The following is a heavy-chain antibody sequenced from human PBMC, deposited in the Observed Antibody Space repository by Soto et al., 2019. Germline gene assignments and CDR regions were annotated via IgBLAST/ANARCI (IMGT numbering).Heavy chain of an antibody. CDR1: GFTFSSYA. D-gene: IGHD4-17*01. CDR2: ISGSGGST. J-gene: IGHJ6*03. CDR3: AKAGPPIYMTTVTADYYYYYMDV. V-gene: IGHV3-23*01. Sequence: EVQLLESGGGLVQPGGSLRLSCAASGFTFSSYAMSWVRQAPGKGLEWVSAISGSGGSTYYADSVKGRFTISRDNSKNTLYLQMNSLRAEDTAVYYCAKAGPPIYMTTVTADYYYYYMDVWGKGTTVTVSS.